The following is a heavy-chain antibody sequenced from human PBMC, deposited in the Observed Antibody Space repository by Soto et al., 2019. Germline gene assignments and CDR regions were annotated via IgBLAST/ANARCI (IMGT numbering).Heavy chain of an antibody. Sequence: QVQLQESGPGLVKPSQTLSLTCTVSGGSISSGGYYWSWIRQHPGKGLEWIGYIYYSGSTYYNPSLQSRVTISVDPSKTQFSLKLSSVTAADTAVYYCARSANYYDSSGYHGLFDYWGQGTLVTVSS. CDR2: IYYSGST. CDR1: GGSISSGGYY. D-gene: IGHD3-22*01. CDR3: ARSANYYDSSGYHGLFDY. J-gene: IGHJ4*02. V-gene: IGHV4-31*03.